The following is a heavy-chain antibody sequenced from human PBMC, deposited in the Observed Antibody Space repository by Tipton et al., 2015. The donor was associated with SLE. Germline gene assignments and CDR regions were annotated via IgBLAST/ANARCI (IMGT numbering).Heavy chain of an antibody. J-gene: IGHJ6*02. Sequence: TLSLTCTVSGASVSSHNWNWIRQTPGKGLEWIGYIHYNRDTNYHPSLKSRVTISVDTSKNQRSLKLTSVTAADTAVYYCARTAVLAAIMMDVWGQGTTVTVSS. CDR2: IHYNRDT. V-gene: IGHV4-59*02. CDR3: ARTAVLAAIMMDV. CDR1: GASVSSHN. D-gene: IGHD2-2*01.